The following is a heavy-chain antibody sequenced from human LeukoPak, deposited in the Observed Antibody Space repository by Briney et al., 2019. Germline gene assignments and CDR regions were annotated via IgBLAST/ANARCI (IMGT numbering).Heavy chain of an antibody. D-gene: IGHD2-2*01. V-gene: IGHV5-10-1*01. CDR1: GYSFTSYL. Sequence: GESLKISCKGSGYSFTSYLISWVRQMPGKGLEWMGRIDPSDSYTNYSPSFQGHVTISADKSISTAYLQWSSLKASDTAMYYCARLVVPETNEFDYWGQGTLVTVSS. J-gene: IGHJ4*02. CDR2: IDPSDSYT. CDR3: ARLVVPETNEFDY.